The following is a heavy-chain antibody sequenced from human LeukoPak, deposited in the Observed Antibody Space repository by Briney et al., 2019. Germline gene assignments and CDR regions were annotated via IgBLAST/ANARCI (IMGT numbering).Heavy chain of an antibody. CDR1: GFTFSSYS. CDR3: ASVSGYDYFDY. D-gene: IGHD6-25*01. CDR2: ISSGSSYI. V-gene: IGHV3-21*01. Sequence: GGSLRLSCAASGFTFSSYSMNWVRQATGKGLEWVSSISSGSSYIYYADSVKGRFTISRDNAKNSLYLQMNSLRAEDTAVYYCASVSGYDYFDYWGQGTLVTVSS. J-gene: IGHJ4*02.